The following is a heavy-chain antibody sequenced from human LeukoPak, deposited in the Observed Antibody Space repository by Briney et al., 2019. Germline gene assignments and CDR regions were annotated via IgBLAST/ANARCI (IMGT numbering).Heavy chain of an antibody. V-gene: IGHV1-18*01. Sequence: ASVKVSCKASGYTFTSYGISWVRQAPGQGLEWMGWISAYNGNTNYAQKLQGRVTMTTDTSTSTAYMELRSLRSDDTAVYYCAREQHIVVVTAILDYWGQGTLVTVSS. J-gene: IGHJ4*02. CDR2: ISAYNGNT. CDR3: AREQHIVVVTAILDY. CDR1: GYTFTSYG. D-gene: IGHD2-21*02.